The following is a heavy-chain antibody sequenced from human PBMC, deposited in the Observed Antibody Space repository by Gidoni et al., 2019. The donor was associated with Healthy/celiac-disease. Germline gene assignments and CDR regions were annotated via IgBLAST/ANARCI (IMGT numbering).Heavy chain of an antibody. D-gene: IGHD4-17*01. CDR3: ARIDYGGNSPP. CDR2: IFSNDDK. Sequence: HVTFKESGPVLVIPTDTLTLTCTVSGSSLSNARMGVSWLRQPPGKALEWLAHIFSNDDKSYSTSLKSRLTSSKDTSKSQVVLTMTNMDPVDTATYYCARIDYGGNSPPWGQGTLVTVSS. CDR1: GSSLSNARMG. V-gene: IGHV2-26*01. J-gene: IGHJ5*02.